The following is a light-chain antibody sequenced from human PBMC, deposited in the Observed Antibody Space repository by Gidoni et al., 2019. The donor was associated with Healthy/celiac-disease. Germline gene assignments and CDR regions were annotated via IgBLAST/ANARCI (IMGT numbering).Light chain of an antibody. CDR2: AAS. J-gene: IGKJ2*01. V-gene: IGKV1-39*01. CDR3: QQSYSTPHT. Sequence: DIQMTQSPSSLSASVGDRVTITCRASQSISSYLNWYQQKPGKAPKLLIYAASSLQSGVPSRFSGSGSGTDFTLTISSLQPEEFATYHCQQSYSTPHTFGQGTKLEIK. CDR1: QSISSY.